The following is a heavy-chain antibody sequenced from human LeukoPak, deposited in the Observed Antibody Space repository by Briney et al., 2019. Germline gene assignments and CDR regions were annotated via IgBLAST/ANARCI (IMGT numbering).Heavy chain of an antibody. D-gene: IGHD3-3*01. CDR2: ISAYNGNT. Sequence: ASVKVSCKASGYTFTSYGISWVRQAPGQGLEWMGWISAYNGNTNYAQKLPGRVTMTTDTSTSTAYMELRSLRSDDTAVYYCARVATLGPILLDYYYMDVWGKGTTVTVSS. J-gene: IGHJ6*03. CDR3: ARVATLGPILLDYYYMDV. CDR1: GYTFTSYG. V-gene: IGHV1-18*01.